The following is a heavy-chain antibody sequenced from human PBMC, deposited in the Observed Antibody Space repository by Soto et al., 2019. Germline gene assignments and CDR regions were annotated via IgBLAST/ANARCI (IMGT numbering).Heavy chain of an antibody. Sequence: GGSLSLSCAASEFIFPTYAMTWVRPAPGKGLEWVSSISGSTDDTFYADSVKGRFTISRDNSKNTLFLQMNSLRAEDTAVYYCAKEVFGVVAGSGLDTWGQGTLVTVSS. CDR2: ISGSTDDT. CDR3: AKEVFGVVAGSGLDT. D-gene: IGHD2-15*01. V-gene: IGHV3-23*01. CDR1: EFIFPTYA. J-gene: IGHJ5*02.